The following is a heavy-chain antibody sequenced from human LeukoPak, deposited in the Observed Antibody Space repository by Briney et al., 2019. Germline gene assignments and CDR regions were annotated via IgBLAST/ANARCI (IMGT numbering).Heavy chain of an antibody. CDR3: ARGFYDILTGYFNWFDP. J-gene: IGHJ5*02. CDR2: ISAYNGNT. V-gene: IGHV1-18*04. D-gene: IGHD3-9*01. Sequence: GASVKVSCKASGYTFTSYGISWVRQAPGQGLEWMGWISAYNGNTNYAQKLQGRVTMTTDTSTSTAYMELRSLRSDDTAVYYCARGFYDILTGYFNWFDPWGQGTLVTVSS. CDR1: GYTFTSYG.